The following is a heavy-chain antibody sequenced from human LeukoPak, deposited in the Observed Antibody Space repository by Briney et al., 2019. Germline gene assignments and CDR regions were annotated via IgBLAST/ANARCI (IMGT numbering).Heavy chain of an antibody. J-gene: IGHJ4*02. D-gene: IGHD1-26*01. Sequence: GGSLRLSCAASGFTFSSYAMSWVRQAPGKGLEWVSTISSSGGSTYYADSVKGRFTTSRDNSKSTLYLQMNSLRAEDTAVYYCAKGPTVGAANYFDYWGQGTLVTVSS. CDR3: AKGPTVGAANYFDY. CDR2: ISSSGGST. V-gene: IGHV3-23*01. CDR1: GFTFSSYA.